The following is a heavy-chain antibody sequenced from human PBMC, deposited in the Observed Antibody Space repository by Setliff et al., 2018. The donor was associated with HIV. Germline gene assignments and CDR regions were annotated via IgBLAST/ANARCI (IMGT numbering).Heavy chain of an antibody. CDR3: VRVLGYATGRSRAFDI. Sequence: KPSETLSLTCTVSGDSMSSDDYYWGWIRQTPEKGLERIGYIHYSGKTYYTPSLQSRLGMSVDTSRNQFSLSLNYVTAADTAVYYCVRVLGYATGRSRAFDIWGQGTLVTVSS. CDR2: IHYSGKT. V-gene: IGHV4-30-4*08. CDR1: GDSMSSDDYY. J-gene: IGHJ3*02. D-gene: IGHD3-10*01.